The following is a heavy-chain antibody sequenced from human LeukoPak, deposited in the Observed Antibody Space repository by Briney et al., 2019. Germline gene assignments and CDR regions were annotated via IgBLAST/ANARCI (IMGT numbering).Heavy chain of an antibody. CDR2: TSCRGAST. CDR3: AKSLITGILRYRVDV. CDR1: GFSFGNYA. J-gene: IGHJ6*02. D-gene: IGHD6-13*01. V-gene: IGHV3-23*01. Sequence: GGSLRLSCAASGFSFGNYAMSRVRQAPGKGLEWVPTTSCRGASTYYADSVQGRLTYTRGNSQTTLEQPMPSLRAEDWPVYYCAKSLITGILRYRVDVWGQGNTVTVSS.